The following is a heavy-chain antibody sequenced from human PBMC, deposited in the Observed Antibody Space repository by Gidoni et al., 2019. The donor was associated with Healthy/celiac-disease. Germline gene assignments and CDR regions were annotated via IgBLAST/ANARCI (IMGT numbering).Heavy chain of an antibody. J-gene: IGHJ3*02. CDR1: GFTCDDYA. CDR2: ISLDGCST. CDR3: VSAKSCSGGSCYPLGNSFDI. Sequence: EVQLVEAGGVVVQPGGSLRLSCAASGFTCDDYAMHWVRQAPGKGLDWCSLISLDGCSTYYADSVKGRFTFSRDNSKNSLYLQMNSLRAEDTAVYYFVSAKSCSGGSCYPLGNSFDIWGQGTMVTVSS. D-gene: IGHD2-15*01. V-gene: IGHV3-43D*04.